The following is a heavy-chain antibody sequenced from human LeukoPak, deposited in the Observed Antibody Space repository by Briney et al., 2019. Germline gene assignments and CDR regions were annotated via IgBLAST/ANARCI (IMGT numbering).Heavy chain of an antibody. Sequence: SETLSLTCTVSGGSISTYYWSWIRQPPGKGLEWIGYIYHSGSTNYNPSLKSRLSISIDTSKNQFSLKLMSVTAADTAVYYCARDSGTTGEVKFDPWGQGTLVTVSS. V-gene: IGHV4-59*12. J-gene: IGHJ5*02. D-gene: IGHD3-10*01. CDR1: GGSISTYY. CDR2: IYHSGST. CDR3: ARDSGTTGEVKFDP.